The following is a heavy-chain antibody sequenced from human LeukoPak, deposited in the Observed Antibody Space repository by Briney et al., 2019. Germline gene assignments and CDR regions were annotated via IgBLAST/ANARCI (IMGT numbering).Heavy chain of an antibody. D-gene: IGHD2-15*01. CDR2: INPNSGGT. CDR3: AREAGSGYCSGGSCFDP. CDR1: GYTFTGYY. V-gene: IGHV1-2*02. J-gene: IGHJ5*02. Sequence: ASVKVSCKASGYTFTGYYMHWVRQAPGQGLEWRGGINPNSGGTNYAQKFQGRVTMTRDTSISTAYMELSRLRSDDTAVYYCAREAGSGYCSGGSCFDPWGQGTLVTVSS.